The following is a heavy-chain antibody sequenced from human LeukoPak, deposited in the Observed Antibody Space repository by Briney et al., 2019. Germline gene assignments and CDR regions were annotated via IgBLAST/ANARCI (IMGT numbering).Heavy chain of an antibody. CDR1: GYTFTSYA. CDR3: ARGAPGSSSFDY. V-gene: IGHV1-3*01. J-gene: IGHJ4*02. Sequence: ASVKVSCKASGYTFTSYAMHWVRQAPGQRLEWMGWINAGNGNTKYPQKLQGRVTITGDTSASTAYMELSSLRSEDTAVYYCARGAPGSSSFDYWGQGTLVTVSS. CDR2: INAGNGNT. D-gene: IGHD6-13*01.